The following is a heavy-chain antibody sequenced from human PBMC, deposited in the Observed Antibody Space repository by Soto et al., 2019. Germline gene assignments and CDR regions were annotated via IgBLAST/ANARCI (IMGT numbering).Heavy chain of an antibody. CDR1: GFTFSSYA. CDR3: TTDXPRGIVVVPAAIGVLIY. D-gene: IGHD2-2*01. Sequence: PGGSLRLSCAASGFTFSSYAMSWVRQAPGEGLERVSGISGNAVITYYADSVKGRFTISRDNSKNTLYLQMNSLKTEDTAVYYCTTDXPRGIVVVPAAIGVLIYWGQGTLVTVSS. CDR2: ISGNAVIT. J-gene: IGHJ4*02. V-gene: IGHV3-23*01.